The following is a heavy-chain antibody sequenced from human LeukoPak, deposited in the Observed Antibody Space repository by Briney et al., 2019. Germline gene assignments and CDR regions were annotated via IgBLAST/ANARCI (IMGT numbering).Heavy chain of an antibody. J-gene: IGHJ5*02. Sequence: PSGTLSLTCAVYGGSFSGYYWSWIRQPPGKGLEWIGEINHSGSTNYNPSLKSRVTISVDTSKNQFSLKLSSVTAADTAVYYCARGGYYYGSGSYYRIPSSWFDPWGQGALVTVSS. CDR1: GGSFSGYY. CDR3: ARGGYYYGSGSYYRIPSSWFDP. D-gene: IGHD3-10*01. CDR2: INHSGST. V-gene: IGHV4-34*01.